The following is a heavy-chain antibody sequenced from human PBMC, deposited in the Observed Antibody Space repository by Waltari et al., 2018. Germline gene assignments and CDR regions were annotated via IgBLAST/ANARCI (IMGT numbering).Heavy chain of an antibody. CDR3: ARDGGITGADDYYYDMDV. CDR1: GGSISSGGYY. J-gene: IGHJ6*03. D-gene: IGHD1-20*01. CDR2: NYYSGIT. Sequence: QVQLQESGPGLVKPSQTLSLTCTVSGGSISSGGYYWSWIRQHPGKGLEWIGYNYYSGITYYNPSLKSLGTIAVDNSKNQVSLKLSSVTAADTAVYYCARDGGITGADDYYYDMDVWGKGTTVTVSS. V-gene: IGHV4-31*01.